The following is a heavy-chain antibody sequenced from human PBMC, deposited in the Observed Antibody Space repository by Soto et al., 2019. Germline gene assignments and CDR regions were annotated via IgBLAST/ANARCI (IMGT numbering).Heavy chain of an antibody. D-gene: IGHD3-3*01. CDR2: IYYSGT. Sequence: SETLSLTCSVSGGSISSYYWSWIRQPPGKGLEWIAYIYYSGTSYNPSLKSRVSISLDTSKNQFSLKLSSVTAADTAVYYCARGGREDYWSFYYYYYGMDVWGQGTRVTVPS. CDR1: GGSISSYY. J-gene: IGHJ6*02. CDR3: ARGGREDYWSFYYYYYGMDV. V-gene: IGHV4-59*01.